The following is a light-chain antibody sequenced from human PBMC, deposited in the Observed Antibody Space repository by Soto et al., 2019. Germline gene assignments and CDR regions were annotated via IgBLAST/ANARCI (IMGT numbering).Light chain of an antibody. J-gene: IGLJ1*01. CDR2: EVS. Sequence: QSALTQPPSASGSPGQSVTISCTGTSSDVGAYDSVSWYQQHPGKAPKLMIYEVSNRPSGVSNRFSGSKSGNTASLTISGLQAEDEADYYCSSYTSSSTLVFGTGTQLTVL. V-gene: IGLV2-14*01. CDR1: SSDVGAYDS. CDR3: SSYTSSSTLV.